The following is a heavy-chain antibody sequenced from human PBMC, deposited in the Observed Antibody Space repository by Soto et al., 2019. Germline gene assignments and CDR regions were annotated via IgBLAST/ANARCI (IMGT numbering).Heavy chain of an antibody. V-gene: IGHV3-33*01. D-gene: IGHD3-16*01. CDR1: GFTFSSYG. CDR2: IWYDGSNK. CDR3: ATLGGSQAGLDP. J-gene: IGHJ5*02. Sequence: QVQLVESGGGVVQPGRSLRLSCAASGFTFSSYGMHWVRQAPGKGLEWVAVIWYDGSNKYYADSVKGRFTISRDNSKNTLYLQMNSLRAEDTAVYYCATLGGSQAGLDPWGQGTLVTVSS.